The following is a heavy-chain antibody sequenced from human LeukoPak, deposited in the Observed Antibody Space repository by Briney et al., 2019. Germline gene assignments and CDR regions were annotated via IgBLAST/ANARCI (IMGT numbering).Heavy chain of an antibody. CDR3: ARSGSYAFDY. J-gene: IGHJ4*02. CDR1: GFTFSSYS. V-gene: IGHV3-48*01. CDR2: ISSSSSTI. Sequence: GGSLRLSCAASGFTFSSYSMNWVRQAPRKGLEWVSYISSSSSTIYYADSVKGRFTISRDNAKNSLYLQMNSLRAEDPAVYYCARSGSYAFDYWGQGTLVTVSS. D-gene: IGHD1-26*01.